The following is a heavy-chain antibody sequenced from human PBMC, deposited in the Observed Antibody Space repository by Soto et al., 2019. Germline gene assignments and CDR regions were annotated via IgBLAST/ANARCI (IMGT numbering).Heavy chain of an antibody. CDR1: GFTFSSYS. Sequence: EVQLVESGGGLVKPGGSLRLSCAASGFTFSSYSMNWVRQAPGKGLEWVSSISSSSSYIYYADSVKGRFTISRDNAKNSLYLQMNSLRAEDTAVYYCARAGGTLRLFGEDDPPCWGQGTLVTVSS. D-gene: IGHD3-3*01. CDR3: ARAGGTLRLFGEDDPPC. V-gene: IGHV3-21*01. CDR2: ISSSSSYI. J-gene: IGHJ4*02.